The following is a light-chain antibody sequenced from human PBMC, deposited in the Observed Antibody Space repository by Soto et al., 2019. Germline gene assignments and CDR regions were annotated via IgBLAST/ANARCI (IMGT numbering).Light chain of an antibody. CDR3: QQRTNWPLT. CDR1: QSVSSY. CDR2: DAS. J-gene: IGKJ4*01. V-gene: IGKV3-11*01. Sequence: EIVLTQSPATPSLSPGERATLSCRASQSVSSYLAWYQQTPGQAPRLLIYDASNRATGIPARFSGSGSGTDFTLTISSLEPEDFAIYYCQQRTNWPLTFGGGTKVDI.